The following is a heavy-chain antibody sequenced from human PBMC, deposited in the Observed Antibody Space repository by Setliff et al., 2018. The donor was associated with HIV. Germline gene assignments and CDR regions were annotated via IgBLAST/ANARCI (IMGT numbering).Heavy chain of an antibody. D-gene: IGHD3-10*01. CDR1: GGIFVHYA. J-gene: IGHJ2*01. V-gene: IGHV1-69*13. CDR2: IIPIFGST. CDR3: ARDDHYYDSGSYYSDWYFDL. Sequence: SVKVSCKSSGGIFVHYAMSWVRQAPGQGLEWMGGIIPIFGSTKYAQKFQGRVTITADESTSTADMELSSLRSEDTAVYYCARDDHYYDSGSYYSDWYFDLWGRGTLVTVSS.